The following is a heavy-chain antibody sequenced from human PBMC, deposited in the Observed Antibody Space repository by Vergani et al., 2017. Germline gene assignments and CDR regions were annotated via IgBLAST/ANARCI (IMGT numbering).Heavy chain of an antibody. CDR3: ALAESSTSCINXVCITPETGSWFDP. Sequence: QVQVVQSGAEVKKSGASGKVSCKTSGYTFSNYYMHWVRQAPGQGLEWMGIINPSGGHTNYAQKFQGRVTMTRDRSMSTAYMELSSLRSEDTAMYYCALAESSTSCINXVCITPETGSWFDPWGQGTLVTVSS. CDR2: INPSGGHT. D-gene: IGHD2-2*01. V-gene: IGHV1-46*01. CDR1: GYTFSNYY. J-gene: IGHJ5*02.